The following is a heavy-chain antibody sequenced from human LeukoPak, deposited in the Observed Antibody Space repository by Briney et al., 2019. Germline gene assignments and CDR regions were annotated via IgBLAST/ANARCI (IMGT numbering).Heavy chain of an antibody. D-gene: IGHD1-26*01. CDR3: ARGSPTRYYMDV. J-gene: IGHJ6*03. V-gene: IGHV3-30*04. Sequence: GVSLRLSCAASGFTFSSYAMHWVRQAPGKGLEWVAVISYDGSNKYYADSVKGRFTISRDNSKNTLYLQMNSLRAEDTAVYYRARGSPTRYYMDVWGKGTTVTVSS. CDR1: GFTFSSYA. CDR2: ISYDGSNK.